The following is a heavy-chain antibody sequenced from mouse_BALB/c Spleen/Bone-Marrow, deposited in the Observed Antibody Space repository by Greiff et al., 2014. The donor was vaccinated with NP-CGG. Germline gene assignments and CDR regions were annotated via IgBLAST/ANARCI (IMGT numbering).Heavy chain of an antibody. J-gene: IGHJ2*01. Sequence: VHVKQSGAELVKPGASVKLSCTASGFNIKDTYMHWVKQRPEQGLEWIGRIDPANGNTKYDPKFQGKATITADTSSNTAYLQLSSLTSEDTAVYYCALYYDYDVGHWGQGTTLTVSS. CDR3: ALYYDYDVGH. CDR1: GFNIKDTY. D-gene: IGHD2-4*01. V-gene: IGHV14-3*02. CDR2: IDPANGNT.